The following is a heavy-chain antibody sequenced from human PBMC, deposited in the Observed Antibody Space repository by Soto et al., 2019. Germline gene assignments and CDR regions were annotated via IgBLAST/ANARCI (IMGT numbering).Heavy chain of an antibody. Sequence: QVQLQESGPGLVKPSQTLSLTCTVSGGSISSGGYYWSWIRQHPGKGLEWIGYIYYSGSTYYNPSLKSRVTISVDTSKNQFSLKLSSVTAADTAVYYCARVIIVVVPAAIPDGMDVWGQGTTVTVSS. V-gene: IGHV4-31*03. J-gene: IGHJ6*02. CDR1: GGSISSGGYY. D-gene: IGHD2-2*02. CDR2: IYYSGST. CDR3: ARVIIVVVPAAIPDGMDV.